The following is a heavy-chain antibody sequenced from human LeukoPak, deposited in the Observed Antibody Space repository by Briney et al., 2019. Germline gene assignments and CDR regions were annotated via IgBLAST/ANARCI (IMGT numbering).Heavy chain of an antibody. CDR1: GYTFTGYY. CDR2: INPNSGGT. CDR3: ARGEYSYGYLDFDY. V-gene: IGHV1-2*02. Sequence: ASVKVSCKASGYTFTGYYMHWVRQAPGQGLEWMGWINPNSGGTNCAQKFQGRVTMTRDTSISTAYMELSRLRSDDTAVYYCARGEYSYGYLDFDYWGQGTLVTVSS. J-gene: IGHJ4*02. D-gene: IGHD5-18*01.